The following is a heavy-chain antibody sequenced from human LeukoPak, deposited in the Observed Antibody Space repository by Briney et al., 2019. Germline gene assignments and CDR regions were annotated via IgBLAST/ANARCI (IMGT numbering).Heavy chain of an antibody. CDR1: GDSVSSNSAA. CDR2: TYYRSKWYN. V-gene: IGHV6-1*01. CDR3: ASQLRSEDAFDI. D-gene: IGHD3-3*01. J-gene: IGHJ3*02. Sequence: SQTLSLTCAISGDSVSSNSAAWNWIRQSPSRGLEWLGRTYYRSKWYNDYAVSVKSRITINPDTSKNQFSLKLSSVTAADTAVYYCASQLRSEDAFDIWGQGTMVTVSS.